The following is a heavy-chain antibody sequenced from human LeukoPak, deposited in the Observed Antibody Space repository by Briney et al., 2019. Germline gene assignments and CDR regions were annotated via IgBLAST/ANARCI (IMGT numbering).Heavy chain of an antibody. CDR1: GFTFSSYA. V-gene: IGHV3-30-3*01. CDR2: ISYGGSNK. Sequence: PGGSLRLSCAASGFTFSSYAMHWVRQAPGKGRDWVAVISYGGSNKYYADSVKGRFTISRDNSKNTLYLQMNSLRAEDTAVYYCAREAGIIVVPASHGAFDIWGQGTMVTVSS. D-gene: IGHD2-2*01. J-gene: IGHJ3*02. CDR3: AREAGIIVVPASHGAFDI.